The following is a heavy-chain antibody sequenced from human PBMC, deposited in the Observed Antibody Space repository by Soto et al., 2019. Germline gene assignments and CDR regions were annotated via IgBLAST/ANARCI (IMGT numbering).Heavy chain of an antibody. CDR1: GFTFSSYG. V-gene: IGHV3-23*01. CDR2: ISDSGGTT. J-gene: IGHJ3*01. D-gene: IGHD3-10*01. CDR3: AKDVSRGLSRGDAFDF. Sequence: GGSLRLSCEASGFTFSSYGMNWVRQAPGKGLEWVSGISDSGGTTYYADSGKGRLTISRDNSKNTLYLQMNSLRAEDTAVYYCAKDVSRGLSRGDAFDFWGRGTMVPVSS.